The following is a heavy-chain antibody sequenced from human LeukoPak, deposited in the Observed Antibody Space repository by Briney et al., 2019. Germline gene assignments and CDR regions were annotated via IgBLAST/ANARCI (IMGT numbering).Heavy chain of an antibody. CDR3: AKEGRSTTPGY. CDR2: ISSSSSLI. V-gene: IGHV3-21*01. Sequence: PGGSLRLSCAASGFTFSSHWMHWARQAPGKGLEWVASISSSSSLIYYTDSVKGRFTISRDNAKNSLYLQMNSLRAEDTAVYFCAKEGRSTTPGYWGQGTLVTVSS. CDR1: GFTFSSHW. D-gene: IGHD6-13*01. J-gene: IGHJ4*02.